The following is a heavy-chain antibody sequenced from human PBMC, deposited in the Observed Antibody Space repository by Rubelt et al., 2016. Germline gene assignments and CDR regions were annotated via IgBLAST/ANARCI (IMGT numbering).Heavy chain of an antibody. D-gene: IGHD3-10*01. J-gene: IGHJ4*02. V-gene: IGHV3-23*01. CDR3: ARARSMVRGVIDY. Sequence: QAPGKGLEWVSAISGSGGSTYYADSVKGRFTISRDNSKNTLSLQMNSLRAEDTAVYYCARARSMVRGVIDYWGQGTLVTVSS. CDR2: ISGSGGST.